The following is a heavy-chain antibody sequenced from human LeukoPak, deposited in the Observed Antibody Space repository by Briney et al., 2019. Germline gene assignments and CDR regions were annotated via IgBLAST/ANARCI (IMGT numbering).Heavy chain of an antibody. CDR1: GFTFDDYA. V-gene: IGHV3-9*01. J-gene: IGHJ4*02. Sequence: SEGSLRLSCAASGFTFDDYAMHWVRQAPGKGLEWVSGISWNSGSIGYADSVKGRFTISRDNAKNSLYLQMNSLRAEDTALYYCAKVNSSSGNYYIDYWGQGTLVTVSS. D-gene: IGHD6-13*01. CDR3: AKVNSSSGNYYIDY. CDR2: ISWNSGSI.